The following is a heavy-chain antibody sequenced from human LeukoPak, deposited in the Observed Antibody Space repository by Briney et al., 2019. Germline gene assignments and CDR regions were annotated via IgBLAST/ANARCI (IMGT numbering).Heavy chain of an antibody. V-gene: IGHV4-4*02. Sequence: SETLSLTCAVSGGSISSSNWWSWVRQPPGKGLEWIGEIYHSGSTYYNPSLKSRVTISVDRSKNQFSLKLSSVTAADTAVYYCATYYHDSNGYFDYWGQGTLVTVSS. CDR3: ATYYHDSNGYFDY. J-gene: IGHJ4*02. CDR2: IYHSGST. CDR1: GGSISSSNW. D-gene: IGHD3-22*01.